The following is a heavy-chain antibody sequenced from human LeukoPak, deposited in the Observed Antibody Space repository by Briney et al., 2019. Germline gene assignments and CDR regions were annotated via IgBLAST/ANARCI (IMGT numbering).Heavy chain of an antibody. V-gene: IGHV3-30*02. D-gene: IGHD4-17*01. CDR2: IRYDGVNA. CDR1: GFTFSSYG. J-gene: IGHJ4*02. Sequence: PGGSLRLSCVASGFTFSSYGMQWVRQAPGKGREGGTYIRYDGVNAYYADSVKGRFTVSRDLSKNTLYLQMNSLRAEDTAVYYCASLGGTVTIVESFFDFWGQGTLVTVSS. CDR3: ASLGGTVTIVESFFDF.